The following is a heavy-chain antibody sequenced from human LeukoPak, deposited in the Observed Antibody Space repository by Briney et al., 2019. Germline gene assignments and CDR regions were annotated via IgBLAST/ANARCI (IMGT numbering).Heavy chain of an antibody. D-gene: IGHD3-16*01. CDR3: AKDYERGMYYCYYMDV. J-gene: IGHJ6*03. CDR1: GFTFSSYA. V-gene: IGHV3-23*01. CDR2: ISGSGGST. Sequence: GGSLRLSCAASGFTFSSYAMSWVRQAPGKGLEWVSAISGSGGSTYYADSVKGRFTISRDNSKNTLYLQMNSLRAEDTAVYYCAKDYERGMYYCYYMDVWGKGTTVTVSS.